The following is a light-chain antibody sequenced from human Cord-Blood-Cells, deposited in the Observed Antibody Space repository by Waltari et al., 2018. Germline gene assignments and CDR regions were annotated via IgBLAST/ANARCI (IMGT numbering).Light chain of an antibody. J-gene: IGKJ2*03. CDR2: AAS. V-gene: IGKV1-39*01. CDR3: QQSYSTPHS. CDR1: QSISSY. Sequence: IKMTQSPSSLSASVGARGSITCRASQSISSYLNWYQQKPGKAPKLLIYAASSLQSGVPSRFSGSGSGTDFTLTISSLQPEDFATYYCQQSYSTPHSFGQGTKLEIK.